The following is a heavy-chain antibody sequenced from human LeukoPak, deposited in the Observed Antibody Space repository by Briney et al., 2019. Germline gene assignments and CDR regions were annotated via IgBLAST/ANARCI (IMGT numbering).Heavy chain of an antibody. CDR1: GGSISSGDYY. CDR3: ARGTTVTTSY. Sequence: SETLSLTCTVSGGSISSGDYYWSWIRQPPGKGLEWIGYIYYSGSTYYNPSLKSRVTISVDTSKNQFSLKLNSVTAADTAVYYCARGTTVTTSYWGQGTLVTVSS. V-gene: IGHV4-30-4*01. D-gene: IGHD4-17*01. J-gene: IGHJ4*02. CDR2: IYYSGST.